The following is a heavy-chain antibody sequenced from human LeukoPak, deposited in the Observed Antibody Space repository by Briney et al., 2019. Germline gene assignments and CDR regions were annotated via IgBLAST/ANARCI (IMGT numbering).Heavy chain of an antibody. CDR1: GFTFSSYS. Sequence: GGSLRLSCAASGFTFSSYSMNWVRQAPGKGLEWVSSISSSSSYIYYADSVKGRFTISRDNAKNSLYLQMNSLRAEDTAVYYCARDLLSIVVVTATWNWFDPWGQGTLVTVSS. J-gene: IGHJ5*02. CDR2: ISSSSSYI. D-gene: IGHD2-21*02. V-gene: IGHV3-21*01. CDR3: ARDLLSIVVVTATWNWFDP.